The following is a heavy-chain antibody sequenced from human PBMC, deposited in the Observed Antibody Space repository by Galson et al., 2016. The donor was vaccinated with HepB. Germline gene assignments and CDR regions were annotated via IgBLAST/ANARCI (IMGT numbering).Heavy chain of an antibody. Sequence: SLRLSCAATGFPFSNYGMPWGRQAPGKGLEWAAVISYDGTKKYYADSVKGRFTISRDNSKNTLSLQMNSLRVEDTAVYYCVRVRVFARRWGQGTLVTVSS. CDR1: GFPFSNYG. V-gene: IGHV3-30*03. J-gene: IGHJ4*02. CDR3: VRVRVFARR. D-gene: IGHD2-8*01. CDR2: ISYDGTKK.